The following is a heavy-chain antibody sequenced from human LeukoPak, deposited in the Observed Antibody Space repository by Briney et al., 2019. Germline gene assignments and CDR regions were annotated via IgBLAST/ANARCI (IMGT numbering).Heavy chain of an antibody. J-gene: IGHJ5*02. CDR2: IYYSGST. V-gene: IGHV4-59*01. CDR1: GGSISSYY. Sequence: SETLSLTCTVSGGSISSYYWSWIRRPPGKGLEWIGYIYYSGSTNYNPSLKSRVTISVDTSKNQFSLKLSSVTAADTAVYYCARAIAVAGLAWFDPWGQGTLVTVSS. CDR3: ARAIAVAGLAWFDP. D-gene: IGHD6-19*01.